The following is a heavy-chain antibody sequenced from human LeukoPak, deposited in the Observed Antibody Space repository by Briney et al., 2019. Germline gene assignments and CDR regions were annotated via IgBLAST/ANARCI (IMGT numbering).Heavy chain of an antibody. J-gene: IGHJ6*02. D-gene: IGHD3-3*02. CDR2: ISAYNGNT. Sequence: ASVKVSCKASGYTFTSYGISWVRQAPGQGLEWMGWISAYNGNTNYAQKLQGRVTMTTDTSTSTAYMELRSLRSDDTAVYYCARVDLAPPYYYYGMDVWGQGTTVTVS. CDR1: GYTFTSYG. V-gene: IGHV1-18*01. CDR3: ARVDLAPPYYYYGMDV.